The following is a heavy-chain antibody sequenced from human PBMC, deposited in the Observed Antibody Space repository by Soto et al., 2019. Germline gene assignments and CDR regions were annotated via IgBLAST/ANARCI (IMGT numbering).Heavy chain of an antibody. CDR2: IYYSGSV. Sequence: SETLSLTCAVSSDSISRSHWLTWVRQSPGKGLEWLGDIYYSGSVYYNPSLRSRISISMDKSNNQFSLNLSSVTAADTAVYYCARGLFVTRYYYDHLDVCGQGTPVIVSS. D-gene: IGHD3-22*01. CDR3: ARGLFVTRYYYDHLDV. CDR1: SDSISRSHW. J-gene: IGHJ6*02. V-gene: IGHV4-4*02.